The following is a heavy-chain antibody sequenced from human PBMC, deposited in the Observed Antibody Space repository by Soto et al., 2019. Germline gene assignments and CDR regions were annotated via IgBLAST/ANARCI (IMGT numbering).Heavy chain of an antibody. D-gene: IGHD6-19*01. V-gene: IGHV3-9*01. CDR3: AKEDASSYGWYSEWYFDL. CDR1: GFTVDAYA. CDR2: ISWNSGSI. Sequence: EVQLVESGGGLVQPGRSLRLSCAASGFTVDAYAMHCVRQAPGKGLEWVSGISWNSGSIGYADSVKGRFTISRDNAKSSLYLQMNSLSAEATTLYYCAKEDASSYGWYSEWYFDLWGRGTLVTVSS. J-gene: IGHJ2*01.